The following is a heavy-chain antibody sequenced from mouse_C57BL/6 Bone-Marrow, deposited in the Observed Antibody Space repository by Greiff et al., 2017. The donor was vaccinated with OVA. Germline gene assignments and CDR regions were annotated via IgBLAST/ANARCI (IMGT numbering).Heavy chain of an antibody. CDR2: IYPRSGNT. Sequence: VKLQQSGAELARPGASVKLSCKASGYTFTSYGISWVKQRTGQGLEWIGEIYPRSGNTYYNEKFKGKATLTADKSSSTAYMELRSLTSEDSAVYFCARGHYGSSSYWGQGTLVTVSA. CDR3: ARGHYGSSSY. J-gene: IGHJ3*01. CDR1: GYTFTSYG. V-gene: IGHV1-81*01. D-gene: IGHD1-1*01.